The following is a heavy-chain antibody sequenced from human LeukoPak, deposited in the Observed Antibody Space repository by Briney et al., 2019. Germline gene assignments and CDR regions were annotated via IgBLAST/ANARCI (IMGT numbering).Heavy chain of an antibody. CDR2: ISGSGGST. CDR3: AKGRDRGYGDYGWFDP. CDR1: GFTFSTYA. D-gene: IGHD4-17*01. Sequence: GGSLRLSCAASGFTFSTYAMSWVRQAPGKGLEWVSAISGSGGSTYYADSVKGRFTISRDNSKNTLYLQMNSLRAEDTAVYYCAKGRDRGYGDYGWFDPWGQGTLVTVSS. J-gene: IGHJ5*02. V-gene: IGHV3-23*01.